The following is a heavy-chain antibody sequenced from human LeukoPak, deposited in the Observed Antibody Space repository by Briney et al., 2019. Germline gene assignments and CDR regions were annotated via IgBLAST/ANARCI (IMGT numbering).Heavy chain of an antibody. CDR3: ARDGDLTPAVPFDY. D-gene: IGHD6-25*01. CDR1: GFTFSTYE. CDR2: ISSSGGTI. Sequence: GGSLRLSCAASGFTFSTYEMNWVRQAPGKGLEWVSYISSSGGTIYHADSVKGRFTIPRDNAKNSLYLQMNSLRAEDTAVYYCARDGDLTPAVPFDYWGQGTLVTVSS. J-gene: IGHJ4*02. V-gene: IGHV3-48*03.